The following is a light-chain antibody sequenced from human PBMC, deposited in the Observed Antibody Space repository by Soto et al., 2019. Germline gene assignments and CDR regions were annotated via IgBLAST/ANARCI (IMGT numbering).Light chain of an antibody. CDR3: ATWVDSLSVYV. J-gene: IGLJ1*01. Sequence: QSVLTRPASVSGSPGQSITISCTGTSSDVGGYNYVSWYQQHPGKAPKLMIYDVSNRPSGVSNRFSCSKSGNPASLAISGLRSEDEAIYYCATWVDSLSVYVFGTGTKVTVL. CDR1: SSDVGGYNY. V-gene: IGLV2-14*01. CDR2: DVS.